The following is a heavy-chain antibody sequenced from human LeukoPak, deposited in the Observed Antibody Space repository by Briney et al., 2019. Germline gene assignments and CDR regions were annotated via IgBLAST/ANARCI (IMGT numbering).Heavy chain of an antibody. Sequence: PSETLSLTCTVSGASISSYYWSWIRQPAGKGLDWIGRIYTSGSTNPNPSLKTRITMSIDTSENQISLKRSSVTAADTAVYYCARDNPPQYNSGWFAYWGQGTLVSVSS. V-gene: IGHV4-4*07. CDR3: ARDNPPQYNSGWFAY. CDR1: GASISSYY. D-gene: IGHD6-19*01. CDR2: IYTSGST. J-gene: IGHJ4*02.